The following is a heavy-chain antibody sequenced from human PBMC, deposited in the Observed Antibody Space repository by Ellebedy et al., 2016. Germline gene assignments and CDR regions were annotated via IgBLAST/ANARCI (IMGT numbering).Heavy chain of an antibody. Sequence: ASVKVSCKASGYTFTRYHIHWVRQAPGQGLEWMGWISTYNGKTIAAQKFQDRVSMATDTSTSTAYMELRSLRSDDMAVYYCARGWDTSTHDEGSFDVWGRGTLVTVSS. CDR2: ISTYNGKT. CDR1: GYTFTRYH. V-gene: IGHV1-18*03. J-gene: IGHJ2*01. D-gene: IGHD2/OR15-2a*01. CDR3: ARGWDTSTHDEGSFDV.